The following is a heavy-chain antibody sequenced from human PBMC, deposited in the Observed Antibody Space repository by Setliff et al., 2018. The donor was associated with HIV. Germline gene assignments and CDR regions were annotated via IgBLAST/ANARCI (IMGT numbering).Heavy chain of an antibody. CDR2: IYNSG. CDR1: GGSIGSHY. J-gene: IGHJ5*02. V-gene: IGHV4-59*11. D-gene: IGHD3-16*01. CDR3: ARVFPHPYGNSWFDT. Sequence: SETLSLTCSVSGGSIGSHYWSWIRQLPGKGLEWIGYIYNSGNYNPSLKSRVIMAVDTSKNEFSLKLSSVTAADTAVYYCARVFPHPYGNSWFDTWGQGILVTVSS.